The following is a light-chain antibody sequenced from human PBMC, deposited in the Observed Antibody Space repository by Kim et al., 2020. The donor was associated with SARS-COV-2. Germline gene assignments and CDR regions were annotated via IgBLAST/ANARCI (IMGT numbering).Light chain of an antibody. CDR2: QDS. CDR3: QAWDSSRVV. J-gene: IGLJ2*01. Sequence: VCPGQTASVTCSGDKLGVEYACWYQQKPGQSPVLVISQDSQRPSGIPERFSGSNSGNAATLTISGTQAMDEADYYCQAWDSSRVVFGGGAQLTVL. V-gene: IGLV3-1*01. CDR1: KLGVEY.